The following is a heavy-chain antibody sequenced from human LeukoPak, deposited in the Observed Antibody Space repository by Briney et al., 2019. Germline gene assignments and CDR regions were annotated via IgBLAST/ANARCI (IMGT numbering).Heavy chain of an antibody. CDR1: GYTFTSYG. J-gene: IGHJ4*02. D-gene: IGHD4-17*01. CDR3: ARDPSYGDFDY. V-gene: IGHV1-18*01. CDR2: ISAYNGNT. Sequence: ASVKVSCKASGYTFTSYGISWVRQAPGQGLEWMGWISAYNGNTNYAQKFQGRVTITADESTSTAYMELSSLRSEDTAVYYCARDPSYGDFDYWGQGTLVTVSS.